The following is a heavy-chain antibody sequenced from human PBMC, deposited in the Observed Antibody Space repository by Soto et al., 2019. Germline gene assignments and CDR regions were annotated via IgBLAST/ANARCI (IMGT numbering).Heavy chain of an antibody. CDR1: EYTFTGYY. CDR2: INPNSGGT. CDR3: ARGAAAGTRDWFDP. D-gene: IGHD6-13*01. V-gene: IGHV1-2*04. Sequence: VKVSCKASEYTFTGYYMHWVRQAPGQGLEWMGWINPNSGGTNYAQKFQGWVTMTRDTSISTAYMELSRLRSDDTAVYYCARGAAAGTRDWFDPWGQGTLVTVSS. J-gene: IGHJ5*02.